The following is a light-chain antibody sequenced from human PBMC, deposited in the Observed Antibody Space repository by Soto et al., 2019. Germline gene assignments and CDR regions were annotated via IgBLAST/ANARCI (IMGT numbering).Light chain of an antibody. V-gene: IGLV2-14*03. CDR1: SSDVGGYNY. Sequence: QSALTQPASVSGSPGQSITISCTGTSSDVGGYNYVSWYQQHPGKAPKIIIYNVSDRPSGVSNRFSGSKSGNTASLTISGLQAEDEADYSCSSYTSSGTLYVFGTGTKLPVL. J-gene: IGLJ1*01. CDR2: NVS. CDR3: SSYTSSGTLYV.